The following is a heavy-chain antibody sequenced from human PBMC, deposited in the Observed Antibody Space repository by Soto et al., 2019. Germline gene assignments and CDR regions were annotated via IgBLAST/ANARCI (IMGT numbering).Heavy chain of an antibody. CDR2: IYGGGST. D-gene: IGHD3-22*01. V-gene: IGHV3-66*04. CDR1: GFTDSRNY. Sequence: EVQLVESGGGLVQPGESLRLSCAASGFTDSRNYMSWVRQAPGKGLEWVSVIYGGGSTYYAESVKGRFTISRDNSKKTLYLKMNSLRAEDTAVYYCSGPPPLYDSSGYYFYWGQGILVTVSS. CDR3: SGPPPLYDSSGYYFY. J-gene: IGHJ4*02.